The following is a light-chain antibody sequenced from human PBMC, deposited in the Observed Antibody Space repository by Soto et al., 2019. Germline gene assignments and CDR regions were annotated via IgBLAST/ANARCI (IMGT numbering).Light chain of an antibody. Sequence: EIVLTQSPATLSLSPGERATLSCGASQSVSSNYLAEYQQKPGLAPRLLIYDASTRATGIPARFSGSGSGTEFTLTISSLQPEDFATYYCLQHNSYPWTFGQGTKVDIK. CDR2: DAS. CDR3: LQHNSYPWT. J-gene: IGKJ1*01. V-gene: IGKV3D-20*01. CDR1: QSVSSNY.